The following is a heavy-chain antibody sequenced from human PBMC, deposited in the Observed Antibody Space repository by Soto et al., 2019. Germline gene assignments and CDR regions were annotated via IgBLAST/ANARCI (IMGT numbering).Heavy chain of an antibody. Sequence: QVQLVQSGAEVKKPGSSVKVSCKASGGTFSSYTISWVRQAPGQGLEWMGRIIPILGIANYAQKFQGRVTITADKSTSTAYMELSSLRSEDTAVYYCARYGSGTRGGMDVWGQGTTVTVSS. CDR1: GGTFSSYT. J-gene: IGHJ6*02. CDR2: IIPILGIA. D-gene: IGHD1-26*01. V-gene: IGHV1-69*02. CDR3: ARYGSGTRGGMDV.